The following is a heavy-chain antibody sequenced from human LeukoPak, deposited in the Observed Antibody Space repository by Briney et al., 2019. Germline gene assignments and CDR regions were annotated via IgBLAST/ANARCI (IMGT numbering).Heavy chain of an antibody. V-gene: IGHV3-30*04. CDR2: ISYDGSNK. CDR3: ARDGTMYSSGCTGSYFDY. CDR1: GFTFSSYA. D-gene: IGHD6-19*01. J-gene: IGHJ4*02. Sequence: GDSLRLLCAASGFTFSSYAMHWVRQAPGKGLEWEAVISYDGSNKYYADSVKGRFTISRDNSMNTLYLQMNSLRAEDTAVYYCARDGTMYSSGCTGSYFDYWGQGTLVTVSS.